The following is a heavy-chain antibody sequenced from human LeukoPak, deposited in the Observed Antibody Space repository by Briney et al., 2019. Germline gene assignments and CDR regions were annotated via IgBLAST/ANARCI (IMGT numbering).Heavy chain of an antibody. Sequence: GGSLRLSCAASGFTFSSYWMHWVREAPGKGLVWVSRINSDGSSTNYADSVKGRFTISRDNAKNTLSLQMNSLRAEDTAVYYCARVPITLAGTKDAKYFQHWGQGTLVTVSS. CDR2: INSDGSST. CDR1: GFTFSSYW. V-gene: IGHV3-74*01. D-gene: IGHD6-19*01. J-gene: IGHJ1*01. CDR3: ARVPITLAGTKDAKYFQH.